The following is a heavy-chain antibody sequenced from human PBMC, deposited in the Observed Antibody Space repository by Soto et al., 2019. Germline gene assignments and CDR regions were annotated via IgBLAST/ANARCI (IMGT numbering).Heavy chain of an antibody. V-gene: IGHV3-21*01. CDR1: GFTFSSYS. CDR3: ARDFVVVVPAAVSFGENWFDP. D-gene: IGHD2-2*01. Sequence: GGSLRLSCAASGFTFSSYSRNWVRQAPGKGLEWFSSISSSSSYIYYADSVKGRFTISRDNAKNSLYLQMNSLRAEDTAVYYCARDFVVVVPAAVSFGENWFDPWGQGTLVTVSS. CDR2: ISSSSSYI. J-gene: IGHJ5*02.